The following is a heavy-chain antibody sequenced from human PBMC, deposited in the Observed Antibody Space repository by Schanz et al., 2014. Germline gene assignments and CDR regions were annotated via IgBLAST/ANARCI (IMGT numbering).Heavy chain of an antibody. D-gene: IGHD5-12*01. Sequence: QVQLVQSGAEVKKPGASVKVSCKASGYTFTSYSIHWVRQAPGQGLEWMGWINVGNGNMKYSQKFQGRVTMTRDTSASTAYMELTSLRSEDTAVYFCARYLTVDTGFLVHYCYYGMDVWGQGTTVTVSS. J-gene: IGHJ6*02. CDR3: ARYLTVDTGFLVHYCYYGMDV. CDR1: GYTFTSYS. CDR2: INVGNGNM. V-gene: IGHV1-3*01.